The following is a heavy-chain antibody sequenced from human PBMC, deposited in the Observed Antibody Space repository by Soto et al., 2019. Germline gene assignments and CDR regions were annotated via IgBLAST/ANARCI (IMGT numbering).Heavy chain of an antibody. V-gene: IGHV4-31*03. Sequence: QVQLQESGPGLVKPSQTLSLTCTVSGGSISSGGYYWSWIRQHPGKGLEWIGYIYYSGSTYYNPSLKRRVIISVDTSKNQFSLKLSSVTAADTAVYYCARGRATVVAATRGLYYFDYWGQGTLVTVSS. J-gene: IGHJ4*02. CDR3: ARGRATVVAATRGLYYFDY. D-gene: IGHD2-15*01. CDR2: IYYSGST. CDR1: GGSISSGGYY.